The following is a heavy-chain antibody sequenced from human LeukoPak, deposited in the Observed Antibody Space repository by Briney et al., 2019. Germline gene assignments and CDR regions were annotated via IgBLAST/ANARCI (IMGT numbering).Heavy chain of an antibody. J-gene: IGHJ5*02. CDR3: ARGPYCSSTSCYHWFDP. CDR1: GGSISSYY. D-gene: IGHD2-2*01. V-gene: IGHV4-59*01. CDR2: IYYSGST. Sequence: PSETLSLTCTVSGGSISSYYWSWIRQPPGKGLEWIGYIYYSGSTNYNPSLKSRVTISVDTSKNQFSLKLSSVTAADTAVYYCARGPYCSSTSCYHWFDPWGQGTLVTVSS.